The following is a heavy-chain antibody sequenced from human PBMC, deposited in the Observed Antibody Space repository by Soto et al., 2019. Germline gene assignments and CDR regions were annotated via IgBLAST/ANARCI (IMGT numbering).Heavy chain of an antibody. CDR1: GYSLSNYI. Sequence: ASVKVSCKASGYSLSNYIMHWARQVPGQRLEWMGWVHGGNGNTKYSERFQGRVTITSDPSAGTTYMELSGLRSEDTSVYYCARGMLENLEVSCLVDWCQGTLVTVTS. D-gene: IGHD1-1*01. V-gene: IGHV1-3*01. J-gene: IGHJ1*01. CDR2: VHGGNGNT. CDR3: ARGMLENLEVSCLVD.